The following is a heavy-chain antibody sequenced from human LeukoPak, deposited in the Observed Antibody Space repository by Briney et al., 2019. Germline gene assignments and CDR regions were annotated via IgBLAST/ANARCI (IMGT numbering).Heavy chain of an antibody. CDR3: ARSAFLVTAPGLYYFDY. D-gene: IGHD6-13*01. CDR2: IYNSGST. J-gene: IGHJ4*02. CDR1: GGSTSSYH. Sequence: SETLSLTCTVSGGSTSSYHWSWIRQPPGKGLEWIGHIYNSGSTNYNPSLKGRVTMSVATSKNQFSLHLSSVTAADTAVYYCARSAFLVTAPGLYYFDYWGQGTLVAVSS. V-gene: IGHV4-59*12.